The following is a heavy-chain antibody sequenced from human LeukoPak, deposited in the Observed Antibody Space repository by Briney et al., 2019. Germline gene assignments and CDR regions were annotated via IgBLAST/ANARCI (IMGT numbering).Heavy chain of an antibody. D-gene: IGHD3-10*01. CDR2: IYTSGST. J-gene: IGHJ6*03. V-gene: IGHV4-61*02. CDR1: GGSISSGSYY. Sequence: SETLSLTCTVSGGSISSGSYYWSWIRQPAGKGLEWIGRIYTSGSTNYNPSLKSRVTMSVDTSKNQFSLKLSSVTAADTAVYYCARGLYYYGSGSYPHYYYYMDVWGKGTTVTISS. CDR3: ARGLYYYGSGSYPHYYYYMDV.